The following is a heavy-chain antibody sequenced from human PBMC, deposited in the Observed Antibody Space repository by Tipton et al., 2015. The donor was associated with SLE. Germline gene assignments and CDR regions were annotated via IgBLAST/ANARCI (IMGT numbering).Heavy chain of an antibody. CDR2: IWYDGSNK. CDR1: GVTFSSYG. CDR3: AKDGGGHTVAAGTVDY. J-gene: IGHJ4*02. D-gene: IGHD6-13*01. Sequence: SGVTFSSYGMHWVRQAPGKGLEWVAVIWYDGSNKYYADSVKGRFTISRDNSKNTLYLQMNSLRAEDTAVYYCAKDGGGHTVAAGTVDYWGQGTLVTVSS. V-gene: IGHV3-33*06.